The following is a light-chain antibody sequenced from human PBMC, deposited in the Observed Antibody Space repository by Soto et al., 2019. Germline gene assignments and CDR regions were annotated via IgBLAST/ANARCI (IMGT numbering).Light chain of an antibody. Sequence: QSALTQPASVSGSPGQSITISCTGTSSDVGGYDFVSWYRQYPGQAPKILIYEVTHRPSGVPDRFSGSKSGNTASLTISGLQADDEAEYYRSSYTITSSPVLGHGTKVTV. J-gene: IGLJ1*01. V-gene: IGLV2-14*01. CDR3: SSYTITSSPV. CDR2: EVT. CDR1: SSDVGGYDF.